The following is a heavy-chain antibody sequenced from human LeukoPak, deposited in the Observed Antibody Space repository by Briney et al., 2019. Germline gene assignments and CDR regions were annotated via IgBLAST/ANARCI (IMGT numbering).Heavy chain of an antibody. CDR1: GFTFSSYG. Sequence: GGSLRLSCAGSGFTFSSYGMHWVRQAPGEGLEWVAVISSDGSNKYYADSVKGRFTISRDNSKNTLYLQMNSLRAEDTAVYYCAKDRAEKSPDAFDIWGQGTMVTVSS. J-gene: IGHJ3*02. V-gene: IGHV3-30*18. D-gene: IGHD3-10*01. CDR3: AKDRAEKSPDAFDI. CDR2: ISSDGSNK.